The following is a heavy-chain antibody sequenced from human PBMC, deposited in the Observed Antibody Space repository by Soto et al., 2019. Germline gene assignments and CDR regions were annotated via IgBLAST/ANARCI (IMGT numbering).Heavy chain of an antibody. V-gene: IGHV3-23*01. J-gene: IGHJ6*02. CDR1: GFTFSSYA. CDR3: ATGAAQLWFFGMDV. CDR2: ISGSGGST. Sequence: GSLRLPGAASGFTFSSYAMSWVRQAAGKGLEWVSSISGSGGSTYYADSVKGRFTISRDNSKNTLYLQMNSLRAEDTAVYYCATGAAQLWFFGMDVWGQGTTVTASS. D-gene: IGHD5-18*01.